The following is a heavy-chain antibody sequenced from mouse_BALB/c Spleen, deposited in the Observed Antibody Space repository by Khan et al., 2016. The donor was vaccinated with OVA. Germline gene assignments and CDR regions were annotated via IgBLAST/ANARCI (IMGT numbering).Heavy chain of an antibody. CDR2: ISSGGSYS. CDR1: GFAFISYD. CDR3: ARPSYYGNPWFTY. V-gene: IGHV5-9*02. D-gene: IGHD2-10*01. Sequence: VQLKESGGGLVKPGGSLKLSCAASGFAFISYDMSWVRQTPEKRLEWVATISSGGSYSYYPASVKGRFTISRDIDRKTLYLQMSSLRSEDTAFYYCARPSYYGNPWFTYWGQGTLVTVSA. J-gene: IGHJ3*01.